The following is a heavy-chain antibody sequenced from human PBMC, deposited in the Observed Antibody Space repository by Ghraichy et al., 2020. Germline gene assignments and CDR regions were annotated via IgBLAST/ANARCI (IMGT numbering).Heavy chain of an antibody. D-gene: IGHD3-22*01. CDR2: IHDSGST. J-gene: IGHJ5*02. CDR3: ARDLCYDSPRPFDP. Sequence: SETLSLTCTVSGGSINTYYWSWIRQPPGRGLEWIGYIHDSGSTNYNPSLKSRVTISMDTSQNQFSLKLSSGTAADTAVYFCARDLCYDSPRPFDPWVAGTLVTVSS. V-gene: IGHV4-59*01. CDR1: GGSINTYY.